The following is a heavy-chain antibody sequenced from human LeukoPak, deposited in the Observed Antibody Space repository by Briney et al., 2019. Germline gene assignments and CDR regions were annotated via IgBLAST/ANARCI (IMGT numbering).Heavy chain of an antibody. D-gene: IGHD6-13*01. J-gene: IGHJ6*02. CDR1: GYSFTSYW. Sequence: GESLQISCKGSGYSFTSYWIGWVRPMPGKGLEWMGIIYPGDSDTRYSPSFQGQVTISADKSISTAYLQWSSLKASDTAMYYCARQGQQPHLYYYYGMDVWGQGTTVTVSS. CDR3: ARQGQQPHLYYYYGMDV. CDR2: IYPGDSDT. V-gene: IGHV5-51*01.